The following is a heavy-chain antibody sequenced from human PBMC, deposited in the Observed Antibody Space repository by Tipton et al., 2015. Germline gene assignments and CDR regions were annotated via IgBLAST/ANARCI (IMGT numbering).Heavy chain of an antibody. CDR3: ARGELGDFDS. V-gene: IGHV4-38-2*01. CDR1: AYSISSDYY. D-gene: IGHD6-6*01. Sequence: TLSLTCAVSAYSISSDYYWGWIRQPPGKELEWIGYIQYSGSTNYNPSLKSRVTISLDTSKNQFSLQLSSVTDADTAVYYCARGELGDFDSWGQGTLVTVSS. CDR2: IQYSGST. J-gene: IGHJ4*02.